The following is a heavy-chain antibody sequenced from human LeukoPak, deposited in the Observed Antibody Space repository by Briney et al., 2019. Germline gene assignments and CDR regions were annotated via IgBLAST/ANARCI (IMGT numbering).Heavy chain of an antibody. J-gene: IGHJ3*02. D-gene: IGHD2-2*01. CDR2: IIPIFGTA. Sequence: SVKVSCKASGGTFSSYAISWVRQAPGQGLEWMGGIIPIFGTANYAQKFQGRVTITTDESTSTAYMELSSLRSEDTAVYYCAREPYCSSTSCYAFDIWGQGTMVTVSS. CDR1: GGTFSSYA. V-gene: IGHV1-69*05. CDR3: AREPYCSSTSCYAFDI.